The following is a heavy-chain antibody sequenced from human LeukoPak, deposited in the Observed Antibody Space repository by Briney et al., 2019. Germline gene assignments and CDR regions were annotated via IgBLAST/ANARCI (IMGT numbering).Heavy chain of an antibody. CDR1: GGVFTTYA. J-gene: IGHJ4*02. D-gene: IGHD2-21*01. Sequence: SVKVSCKASGGVFTTYAISWVRQAPGQGLEWMGGIIPFLGTTNYAQKFQGRVTITADEASRTAYMELTYLRSDDTAVYYCTIIPNVILFTHYFEYWGQGTLVTVSS. V-gene: IGHV1-69*13. CDR2: IIPFLGTT. CDR3: TIIPNVILFTHYFEY.